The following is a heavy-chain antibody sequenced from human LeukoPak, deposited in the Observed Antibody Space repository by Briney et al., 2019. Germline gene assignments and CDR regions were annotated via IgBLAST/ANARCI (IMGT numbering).Heavy chain of an antibody. D-gene: IGHD6-19*01. Sequence: GGSLRLSCAASGFTFSSYAMSWVRQAPGKGLEWVSEISGSGDNTYYADSVKGRFTISRDNAKNSLYLQMNSLRAEDTAVYYCARAVAGTGWYFDLWGRGTLVTVSS. J-gene: IGHJ2*01. V-gene: IGHV3-23*01. CDR3: ARAVAGTGWYFDL. CDR2: ISGSGDNT. CDR1: GFTFSSYA.